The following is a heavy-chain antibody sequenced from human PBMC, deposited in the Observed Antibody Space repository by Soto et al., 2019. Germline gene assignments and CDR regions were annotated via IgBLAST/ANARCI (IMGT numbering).Heavy chain of an antibody. D-gene: IGHD1-1*01. Sequence: QVQLVQSGTEVKKPGASVTVSCKSSGYTFTDFYLHWLRQAPGQGLEWVGWINPKTGDTKSSQKFQGRVTTSRDTSVSTAYIDLTSLTSDATAMYYCATGTNGTTGWYHPWGQGTRVTVSS. CDR3: ATGTNGTTGWYHP. V-gene: IGHV1-2*02. J-gene: IGHJ5*02. CDR2: INPKTGDT. CDR1: GYTFTDFY.